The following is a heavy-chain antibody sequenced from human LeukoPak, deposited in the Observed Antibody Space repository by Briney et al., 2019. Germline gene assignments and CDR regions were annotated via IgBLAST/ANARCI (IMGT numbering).Heavy chain of an antibody. D-gene: IGHD3-10*01. J-gene: IGHJ4*02. V-gene: IGHV4-31*03. CDR2: IFYSGNT. Sequence: PSETLSLTCTVSGGSISSGDYSLNWIRQRPGKGLEWIGCIFYSGNTYYNPSLKSRSTLSVDTSNNHFSLRLSSVTAADTAVYYCARAARGVHTFGYWGQGTLVTVSS. CDR3: ARAARGVHTFGY. CDR1: GGSISSGDYS.